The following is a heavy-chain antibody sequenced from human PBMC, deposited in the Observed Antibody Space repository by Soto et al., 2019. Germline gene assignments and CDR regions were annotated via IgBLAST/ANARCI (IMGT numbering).Heavy chain of an antibody. D-gene: IGHD2-2*01. CDR3: ARMTSINSYYFDY. CDR2: IYYTGST. V-gene: IGHV4-39*01. Sequence: PPETRSHTCTVSGGSIGVTDRYLGWIRKPPGKALEWIGNIYYTGSTYCNPSLKSRVTISVDTSKNQFSLKLTSVTAADTAVYYCARMTSINSYYFDYWGQGTLVTGSS. J-gene: IGHJ4*02. CDR1: GGSIGVTDRY.